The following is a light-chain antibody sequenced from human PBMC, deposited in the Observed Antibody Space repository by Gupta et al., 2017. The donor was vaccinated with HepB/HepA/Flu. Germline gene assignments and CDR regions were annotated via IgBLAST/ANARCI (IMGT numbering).Light chain of an antibody. J-gene: IGLJ1*01. CDR1: SSNIGSNY. V-gene: IGLV1-47*01. Sequence: QSVLTQPPSASGPPGQRVTISCSGSSSNIGSNYVYWYQQLPGTAPKLLIYRNNQRPSGVPARFSGSKYATSASVASSGLRAEDEADYYCAAGDDSRSGYVFGTGTKVTVL. CDR2: RNN. CDR3: AAGDDSRSGYV.